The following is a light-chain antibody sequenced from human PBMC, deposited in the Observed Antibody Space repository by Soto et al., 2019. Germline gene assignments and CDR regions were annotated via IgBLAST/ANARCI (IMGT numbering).Light chain of an antibody. CDR1: QSVTSN. Sequence: EIVMTQSPATLSVSPGERATLSCRASQSVTSNLAWYEQRPGQAPRLLIYDTSTRATGIPARISGSGSGTEFTLTISSLQSEDFAVYYCQQYNKWPLTLGGGTRVEIK. CDR3: QQYNKWPLT. V-gene: IGKV3-15*01. CDR2: DTS. J-gene: IGKJ4*01.